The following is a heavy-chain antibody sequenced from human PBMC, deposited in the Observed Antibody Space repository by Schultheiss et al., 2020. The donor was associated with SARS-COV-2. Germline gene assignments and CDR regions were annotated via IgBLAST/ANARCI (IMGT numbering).Heavy chain of an antibody. CDR1: GFTFSSYA. D-gene: IGHD3-22*01. Sequence: GGSLRLSCAASGFTFSSYAMHWVRQAPGKGLESVSTINNNGGSTYYADSVKGRFTISRDNSKNTVYLQMSRLRPEDTALYYCVKDYEGRGSSYYYFDNWGQGTLVTVSS. CDR2: INNNGGST. V-gene: IGHV3-64D*06. CDR3: VKDYEGRGSSYYYFDN. J-gene: IGHJ4*02.